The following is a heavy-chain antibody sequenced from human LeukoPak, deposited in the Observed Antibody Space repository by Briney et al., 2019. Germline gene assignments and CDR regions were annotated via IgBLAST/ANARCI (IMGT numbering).Heavy chain of an antibody. CDR2: INPSGGRT. CDR1: GYSFTSYY. V-gene: IGHV1-46*01. CDR3: ARAALGDYFYMDV. J-gene: IGHJ6*03. Sequence: GASVKVSCKASGYSFTSYYMHWVRQAPGQGLEWMGIINPSGGRTSYAQKFQGRVTMTRDTSTSIVYMELSSLRSEDTAVYYCARAALGDYFYMDVWGKGTTVTVSS. D-gene: IGHD3-16*01.